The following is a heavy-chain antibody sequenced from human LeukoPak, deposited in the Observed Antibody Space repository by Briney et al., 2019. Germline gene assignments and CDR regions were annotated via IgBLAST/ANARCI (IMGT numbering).Heavy chain of an antibody. CDR2: INPNSGGT. CDR1: GYTFTGYY. CDR3: ARDQYRYGDYEHLYQKDDY. J-gene: IGHJ4*02. D-gene: IGHD4-17*01. V-gene: IGHV1-2*06. Sequence: ASVKVSCKASGYTFTGYYVHLVRQAPGQGLEWMGRINPNSGGTNYAQKFQGRVTMTRDTSIITAYMELSRLRSDDTAVYYCARDQYRYGDYEHLYQKDDYWGQGTLVTVSS.